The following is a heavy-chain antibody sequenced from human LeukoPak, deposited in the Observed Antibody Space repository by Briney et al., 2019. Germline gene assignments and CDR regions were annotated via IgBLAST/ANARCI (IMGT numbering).Heavy chain of an antibody. CDR3: ARASYYYGSGSYLPSGAFDI. CDR2: IYHSGST. V-gene: IGHV4-38-2*02. Sequence: PSETGSLTCTVSGYSISSGYYWGGIRQPPGKGLEWIGSIYHSGSTYYNPSLKSRVTISVDTSKNQFSLKLSSVTAADTAVYYCARASYYYGSGSYLPSGAFDIWGQGTMVTVSS. D-gene: IGHD3-10*01. J-gene: IGHJ3*02. CDR1: GYSISSGYY.